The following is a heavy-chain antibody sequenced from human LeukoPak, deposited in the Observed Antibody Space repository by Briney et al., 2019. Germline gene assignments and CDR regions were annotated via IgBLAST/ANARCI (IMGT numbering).Heavy chain of an antibody. Sequence: ASVKVSCKASGYTFTSYGISWVRQAPGQGLEWMGWISAYNGNTNYAQKLQGRVTMTTDTSTSTAYMELRSLRSDDTAVYYRAREMGEIKVAASNWFDPWGQGTLVTVSS. CDR1: GYTFTSYG. CDR3: AREMGEIKVAASNWFDP. CDR2: ISAYNGNT. V-gene: IGHV1-18*01. D-gene: IGHD2-15*01. J-gene: IGHJ5*02.